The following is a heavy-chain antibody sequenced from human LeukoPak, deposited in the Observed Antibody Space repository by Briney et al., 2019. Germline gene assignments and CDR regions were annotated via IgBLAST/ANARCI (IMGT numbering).Heavy chain of an antibody. CDR1: GGSFSGYY. CDR3: ASGRRGYCYGRLDYYYYMDV. Sequence: SETLSLTCAVYGGSFSGYYWSWIRQPPGKGLEWIGEINHSGSTNYNPSLKSRVTISVDTSKNQFSLKLSSVTAADTAVYYCASGRRGYCYGRLDYYYYMDVWGKGTTVTVSS. D-gene: IGHD5-18*01. J-gene: IGHJ6*03. CDR2: INHSGST. V-gene: IGHV4-34*01.